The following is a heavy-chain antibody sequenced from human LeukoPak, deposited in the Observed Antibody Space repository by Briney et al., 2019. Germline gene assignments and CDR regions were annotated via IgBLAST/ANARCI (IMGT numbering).Heavy chain of an antibody. CDR2: ISSSRSTI. J-gene: IGHJ6*02. V-gene: IGHV3-48*02. Sequence: GGSLRLSCAASGFTFSSYSMNWVRQAPGKGLEWVSYISSSRSTIYYADSVKGRFTISRDNAKNSLYLQMNSLRDEDTAVYYCAREMAAGNRKPYYYYGMDVWGQGTTVTVSS. CDR3: AREMAAGNRKPYYYYGMDV. CDR1: GFTFSSYS. D-gene: IGHD6-13*01.